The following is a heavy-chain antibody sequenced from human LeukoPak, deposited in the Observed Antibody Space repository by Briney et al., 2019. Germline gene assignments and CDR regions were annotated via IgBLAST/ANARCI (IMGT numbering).Heavy chain of an antibody. CDR3: ARDVIADFDY. J-gene: IGHJ4*02. CDR1: GGSISSSSYY. CDR2: IYYSGST. Sequence: PSETLSLTCTVSGGSISSSSYYWGWIRQPPGKGLEWIGSIYYSGSTYYNPSLKSRVTMSVDTSKNQFSLKLSSVTAADTAVYYCARDVIADFDYWGQGTLVTVSS. D-gene: IGHD6-13*01. V-gene: IGHV4-39*02.